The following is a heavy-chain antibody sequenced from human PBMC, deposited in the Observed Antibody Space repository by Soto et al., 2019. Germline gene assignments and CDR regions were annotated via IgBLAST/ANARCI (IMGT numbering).Heavy chain of an antibody. J-gene: IGHJ5*02. CDR3: AIERNVDTGISALFKWFDT. V-gene: IGHV1-69*12. CDR1: VGTFSSDA. Sequence: QVQLVQSGAEVKKPGSSVKVSCKASVGTFSSDAISWVRQSPGQGPEWMGGIIPILGTANYAQKFQGRVTITADESTGTVYMELSSLRSEDTAVYYCAIERNVDTGISALFKWFDTWGQGIMVPVSS. D-gene: IGHD5-18*01. CDR2: IIPILGTA.